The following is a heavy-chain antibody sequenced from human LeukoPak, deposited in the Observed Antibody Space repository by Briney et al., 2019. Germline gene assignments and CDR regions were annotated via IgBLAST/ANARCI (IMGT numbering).Heavy chain of an antibody. CDR1: GFTFSSYS. Sequence: GGSLRLSCAASGFTFSSYSMNWGRQAPGKGLEWVSSISSSSSYIYYADSVKGGFNISRDNDKNSLYLQMNSLRAEDTAVYYCARGEIHSGSYYDYWGQGTLVTVSS. D-gene: IGHD1-26*01. CDR3: ARGEIHSGSYYDY. V-gene: IGHV3-21*01. CDR2: ISSSSSYI. J-gene: IGHJ4*02.